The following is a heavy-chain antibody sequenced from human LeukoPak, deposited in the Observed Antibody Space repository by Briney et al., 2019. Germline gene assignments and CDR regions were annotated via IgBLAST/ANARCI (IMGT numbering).Heavy chain of an antibody. Sequence: GGSVRLSCAACGFIFTIYWMSWVRQAPGKGLEWVASIKQDGSEKNYVDSVKGRFTTSRDNAKNSLYLQMNSLRAEDTAVYYCARGALAATGAYDIWGLGTMVTVSS. CDR2: IKQDGSEK. D-gene: IGHD6-19*01. J-gene: IGHJ3*02. V-gene: IGHV3-7*04. CDR1: GFIFTIYW. CDR3: ARGALAATGAYDI.